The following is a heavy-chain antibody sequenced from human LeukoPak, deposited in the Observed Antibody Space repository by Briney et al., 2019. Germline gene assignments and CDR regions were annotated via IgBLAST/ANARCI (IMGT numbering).Heavy chain of an antibody. J-gene: IGHJ4*02. CDR2: ISYDGSNK. CDR1: GFTFSSYG. D-gene: IGHD3-10*01. Sequence: PGRSLRLSCAASGFTFSSYGMHWVRQAPGKGLEWVAVISYDGSNKYYADSVKGRFTISRDNSKNTLYLQMNSLRAEDTAVYYCAREGVTMVRGVPDYWGQGTLVTVSS. V-gene: IGHV3-30*03. CDR3: AREGVTMVRGVPDY.